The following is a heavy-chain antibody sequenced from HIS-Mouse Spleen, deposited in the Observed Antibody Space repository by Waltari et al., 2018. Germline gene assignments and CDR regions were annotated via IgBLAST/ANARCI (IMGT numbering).Heavy chain of an antibody. D-gene: IGHD6-13*01. V-gene: IGHV4-39*07. CDR1: GGPISRSSYY. CDR2: IYYSGST. CDR3: AREIPYSSSWYDWYFDL. J-gene: IGHJ2*01. Sequence: QLQLQESGPGLVKPSETLSLTCPVSGGPISRSSYYWGWLPQPPGKGLEWIGSIYYSGSTYYNPSLKSRGTISVDTSKNQFSLKLSSVTAADTAVYYCAREIPYSSSWYDWYFDLWGRGTLVTVSS.